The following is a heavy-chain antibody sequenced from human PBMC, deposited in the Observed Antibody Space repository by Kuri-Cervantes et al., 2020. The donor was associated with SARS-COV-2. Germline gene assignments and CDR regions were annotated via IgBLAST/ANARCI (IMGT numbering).Heavy chain of an antibody. CDR2: TYYRSKWYH. J-gene: IGHJ4*02. Sequence: SCAISGDSVSSNSAGWNWIRQSPSRSLEWLGRTYYRSKWYHDYAVSVKSRIIINPDTSKNQFSLQLSSVTPEDTAVYYCARVTTGTLDYWGQGTLVTVSS. CDR3: ARVTTGTLDY. D-gene: IGHD1-1*01. V-gene: IGHV6-1*01. CDR1: GDSVSSNSAG.